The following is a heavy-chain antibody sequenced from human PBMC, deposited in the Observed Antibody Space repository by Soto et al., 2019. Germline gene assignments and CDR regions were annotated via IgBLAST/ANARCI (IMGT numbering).Heavy chain of an antibody. J-gene: IGHJ4*02. V-gene: IGHV3-23*01. CDR1: GFTFNSYG. D-gene: IGHD2-8*02. CDR3: AKEQEGWVVYYLNY. Sequence: DVQLLESGGGLVQPGGSLRLSCAASGFTFNSYGMSWVRQAPGKGLEWVSAISGSGSGTHYADSVKGRFTISRDNSKSTLYLHMNSLRAEDTAVYYCAKEQEGWVVYYLNYWGQGTPVTVSS. CDR2: ISGSGSGT.